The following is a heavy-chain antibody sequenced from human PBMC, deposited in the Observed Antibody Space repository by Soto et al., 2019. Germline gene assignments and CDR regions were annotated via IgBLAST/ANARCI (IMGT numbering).Heavy chain of an antibody. CDR3: ARMGDVPYYYYGMDV. J-gene: IGHJ6*02. CDR1: GYTFATYY. V-gene: IGHV1-18*04. Sequence: ASVKVSCKASGYTFATYYMQWVRQAPGQGLEWMGWINGYNGNTNHAQKLQGRVTMSTDTSTSTAYMELRSLRSDDSAVYYCARMGDVPYYYYGMDVWGQGTTVTVSS. D-gene: IGHD3-16*01. CDR2: INGYNGNT.